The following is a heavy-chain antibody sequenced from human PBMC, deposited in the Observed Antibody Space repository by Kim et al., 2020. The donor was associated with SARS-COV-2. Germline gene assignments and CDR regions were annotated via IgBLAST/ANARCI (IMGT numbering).Heavy chain of an antibody. CDR1: GYSFTSYW. V-gene: IGHV5-51*01. D-gene: IGHD2-15*01. CDR3: ARQGPGDCSGGSCYSPYYYYGMDV. J-gene: IGHJ6*02. Sequence: GESLKISCKGSGYSFTSYWIGWVRQMPGKGLEWMGIIYPGDSDTRYSPSFQGQVTISADKPISTAYLQWSSLKASDTAMYYCARQGPGDCSGGSCYSPYYYYGMDVWGQGTTVTVSS. CDR2: IYPGDSDT.